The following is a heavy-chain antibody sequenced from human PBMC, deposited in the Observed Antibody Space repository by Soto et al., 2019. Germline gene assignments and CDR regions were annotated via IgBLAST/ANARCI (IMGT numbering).Heavy chain of an antibody. CDR2: ISYDGSNK. CDR3: ARESVTKGGNYYGMDV. J-gene: IGHJ6*02. V-gene: IGHV3-30-3*01. CDR1: GFTFSSYA. D-gene: IGHD4-17*01. Sequence: QVQLVESGGGVVQPGRSLRLSCAASGFTFSSYAMHWVRQARGKGLEWVAVISYDGSNKDYADSVKGRFTISRDNSKNTLYLQMNSLRAEDTAVYYCARESVTKGGNYYGMDVWGQGTTVTVSS.